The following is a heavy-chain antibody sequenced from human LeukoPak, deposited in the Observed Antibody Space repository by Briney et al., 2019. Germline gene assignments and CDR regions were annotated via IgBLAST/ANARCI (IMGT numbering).Heavy chain of an antibody. CDR2: ISWNSGSI. Sequence: GGSLRLSCAASGFTFDDYAMHWVRQAPGKGLEWVSGISWNSGSIGYADSVKGRFTISRDNAKNSLYLQMNSLRAEDTAVYYCAPGREYGDYVGNYWGQGTLVTVSS. D-gene: IGHD4-17*01. CDR3: APGREYGDYVGNY. J-gene: IGHJ4*02. CDR1: GFTFDDYA. V-gene: IGHV3-9*01.